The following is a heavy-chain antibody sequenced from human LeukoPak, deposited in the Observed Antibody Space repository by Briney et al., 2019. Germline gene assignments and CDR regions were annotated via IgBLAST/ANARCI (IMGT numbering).Heavy chain of an antibody. CDR3: ARERMVRGLRNWFDP. Sequence: GAPVKASCKASGYTFTGYYMHWVRQAPGHRLEGMGWINPNSGGTNYAQKFQGRVTMTRDTSISTAYMELSRLRSDDTAVYYCARERMVRGLRNWFDPWGQGTLVTVSS. CDR2: INPNSGGT. V-gene: IGHV1-2*02. D-gene: IGHD3-10*01. J-gene: IGHJ5*02. CDR1: GYTFTGYY.